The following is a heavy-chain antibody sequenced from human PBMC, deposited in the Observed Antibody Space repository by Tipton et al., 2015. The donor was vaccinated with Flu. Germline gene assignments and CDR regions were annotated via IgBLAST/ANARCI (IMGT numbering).Heavy chain of an antibody. J-gene: IGHJ5*02. D-gene: IGHD2/OR15-2a*01. V-gene: IGHV4-39*01. CDR2: LYYTGDT. CDR3: ARHTRIAIGGLNWFDP. CDR1: GGSLSTTSYH. Sequence: TLSLTCSVSGGSLSTTSYHWAWIRQPPGKALEWIGSLYYTGDTFYNPSLRSRVTMSIDLSKNQFSLRLSSVTAADAAVYYCARHTRIAIGGLNWFDPWGQGTLVTVSS.